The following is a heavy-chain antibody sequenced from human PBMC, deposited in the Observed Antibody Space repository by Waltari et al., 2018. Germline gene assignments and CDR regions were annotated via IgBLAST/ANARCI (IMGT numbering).Heavy chain of an antibody. CDR1: DYSIASGYF. Sequence: QVQLQESGPGLVKHSETLSLTCTVSDYSIASGYFWGWIRQPTGGGLEWIGSVYLSGVSYYKSSLRSRVTMSVDTSKNQFSLYWSSVTAADTGVYYCARDPSDILTGSGYYFDFWGQGALVTVSS. J-gene: IGHJ4*02. CDR2: VYLSGVS. CDR3: ARDPSDILTGSGYYFDF. V-gene: IGHV4-38-2*02. D-gene: IGHD3-9*01.